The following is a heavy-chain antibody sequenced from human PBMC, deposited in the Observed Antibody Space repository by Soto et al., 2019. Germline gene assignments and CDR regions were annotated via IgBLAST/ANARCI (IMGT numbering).Heavy chain of an antibody. Sequence: WGSRRLSCAASGFTFSSYSMNWFRQSPGEVLEWVSYISSSSTIYYADSVKGRFTISRDNAKNSLYLQMNSLRDEDTAVYYCARVHDFWSGYYFNGMDVWGQGTTVTVSS. CDR3: ARVHDFWSGYYFNGMDV. J-gene: IGHJ6*02. V-gene: IGHV3-48*02. CDR2: ISSSSTI. D-gene: IGHD3-3*01. CDR1: GFTFSSYS.